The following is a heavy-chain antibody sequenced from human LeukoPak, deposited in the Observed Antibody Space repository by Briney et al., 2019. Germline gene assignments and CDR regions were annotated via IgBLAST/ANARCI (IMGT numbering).Heavy chain of an antibody. CDR3: AKGLGSGYYYLDY. V-gene: IGHV3-30*18. D-gene: IGHD3-22*01. Sequence: HAGGSLRLSCAASGFTFTNYGMHWVREAPGKGLEWVAVISYDGSNKYYADSVKGRFTISRDNSKNTLYLQMNSLRAEDTAVYYCAKGLGSGYYYLDYWGQGTLVTVSS. J-gene: IGHJ4*02. CDR2: ISYDGSNK. CDR1: GFTFTNYG.